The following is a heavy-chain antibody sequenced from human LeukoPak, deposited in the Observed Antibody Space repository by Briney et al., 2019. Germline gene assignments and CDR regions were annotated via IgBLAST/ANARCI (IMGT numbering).Heavy chain of an antibody. Sequence: ASVKVSCKAYGVTFGSHGISWVRQAPGQGLEWMGWINPNSGGTNYAQKFQGRVTMTRDTSISTAYMELSRLRSDDTAAYYCARRAAAGDYWGQGTLVTVSS. V-gene: IGHV1-2*02. CDR1: GVTFGSHG. D-gene: IGHD6-13*01. CDR3: ARRAAAGDY. CDR2: INPNSGGT. J-gene: IGHJ4*02.